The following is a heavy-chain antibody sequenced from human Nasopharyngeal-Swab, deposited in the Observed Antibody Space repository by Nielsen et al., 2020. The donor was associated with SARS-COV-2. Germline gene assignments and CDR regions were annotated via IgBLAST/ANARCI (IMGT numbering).Heavy chain of an antibody. CDR2: ITGSGAYT. D-gene: IGHD1-20*01. Sequence: GGSLRLSCAASGFTFSSYAMSWVRQAPGEGLEWVSTITGSGAYTYYADSVKGRCTISRDNSKRTLYLQLNSLRAEDTAIYYCAKDNVTGTTGWIDPWGQGTLVTVSS. V-gene: IGHV3-23*01. CDR1: GFTFSSYA. CDR3: AKDNVTGTTGWIDP. J-gene: IGHJ5*02.